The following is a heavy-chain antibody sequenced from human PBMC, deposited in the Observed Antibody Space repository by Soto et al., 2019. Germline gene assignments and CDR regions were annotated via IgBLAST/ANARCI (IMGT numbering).Heavy chain of an antibody. Sequence: TSETLSLTCTVSGGSISSGDYYWSWIRQPPGKGLEWIGYIYYSGSTYYNPSLKSRVTISVDTSKNQFSLKLSSVTAADTAVYYCARAFDILTRYYFDYWGQGTLVTSPQ. J-gene: IGHJ4*02. CDR2: IYYSGST. D-gene: IGHD3-9*01. CDR1: GGSISSGDYY. CDR3: ARAFDILTRYYFDY. V-gene: IGHV4-30-4*01.